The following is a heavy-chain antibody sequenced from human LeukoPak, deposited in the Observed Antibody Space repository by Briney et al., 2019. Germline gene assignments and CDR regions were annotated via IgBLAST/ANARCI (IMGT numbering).Heavy chain of an antibody. CDR2: ISSSGTYI. V-gene: IGHV3-21*01. D-gene: IGHD1-26*01. J-gene: IGHJ5*02. CDR3: ARDFRYSGSYHHWFDP. Sequence: RTGGSLRLSCAASGFTFSAYSINWVRQAPGRGLEWVSSISSSGTYIYYADSVKGRFTISRDNAKNSLSLQMNSLRAEDTAVYYCARDFRYSGSYHHWFDPWGQGTLVTVSS. CDR1: GFTFSAYS.